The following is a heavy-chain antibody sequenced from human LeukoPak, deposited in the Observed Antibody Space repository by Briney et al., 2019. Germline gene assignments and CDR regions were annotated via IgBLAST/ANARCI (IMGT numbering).Heavy chain of an antibody. CDR1: GESFSGFY. CDR3: VRNFDY. J-gene: IGHJ4*02. Sequence: SETLSLTCAVYGESFSGFYWSWIRQPPGKGPEWIGDIDHRGSTNYNPSLKSRVTMSVDTSKNQFSLNLNSVSAADTAVYYCVRNFDYWGQGTQVTVSS. CDR2: IDHRGST. V-gene: IGHV4-34*01.